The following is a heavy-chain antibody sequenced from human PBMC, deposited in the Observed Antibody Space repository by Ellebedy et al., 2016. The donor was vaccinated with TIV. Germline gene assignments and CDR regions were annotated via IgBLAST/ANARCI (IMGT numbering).Heavy chain of an antibody. J-gene: IGHJ3*02. V-gene: IGHV5-51*01. CDR1: GYSFSNYW. CDR3: ARRNPMSGDAFDI. Sequence: KVSCXASGYSFSNYWIAWVRQMPGKGLEWMGIVYPGDSDTKFSPSFRGQVTMSADNSITTAYLQWSSLKASDTAIYYCARRNPMSGDAFDIWGQGTILTVSS. CDR2: VYPGDSDT. D-gene: IGHD3-3*01.